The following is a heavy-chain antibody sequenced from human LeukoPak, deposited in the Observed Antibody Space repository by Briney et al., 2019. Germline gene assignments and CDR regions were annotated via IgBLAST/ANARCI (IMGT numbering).Heavy chain of an antibody. CDR3: ARVMDSSGWYYFDY. V-gene: IGHV3-53*04. Sequence: PGGSLTLSCAASGFTVSSNFMSWVRQAPGKGLEWVSVIYSGGSTYYADSVKGRFTISRHNSKNTLYLQMNSLRAEDTAVYYCARVMDSSGWYYFDYWGQGTLVTVSS. D-gene: IGHD6-19*01. J-gene: IGHJ4*02. CDR1: GFTVSSNF. CDR2: IYSGGST.